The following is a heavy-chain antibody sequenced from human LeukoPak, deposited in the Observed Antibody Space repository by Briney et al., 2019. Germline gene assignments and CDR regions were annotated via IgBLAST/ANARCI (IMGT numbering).Heavy chain of an antibody. CDR2: ISYDGSNK. V-gene: IGHV3-30-3*01. J-gene: IGHJ6*02. Sequence: PGGSLRLSCAASGFTFSSYAMHWVRQAPGKGLEWVAVISYDGSNKYYADSVEGRFTISRDNSKNTLYLQMNSLRAEDTAVYYCARDKLLMVYAIPYYYCDMDVWGQGTTVTVSS. CDR1: GFTFSSYA. CDR3: ARDKLLMVYAIPYYYCDMDV. D-gene: IGHD2-8*01.